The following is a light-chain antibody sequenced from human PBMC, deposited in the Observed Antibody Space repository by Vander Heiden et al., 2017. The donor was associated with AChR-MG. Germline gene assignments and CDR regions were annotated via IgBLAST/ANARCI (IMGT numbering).Light chain of an antibody. Sequence: DIQLTTSPSSLSASVGDRVTITCRASQTIGSDVNWYQQKPGKVPKVLIYYASSLQSGVPSRFSGSKSGTDFTLTISSLQPEDFATYYCQQSYTTPPTFGQGTKVEIK. V-gene: IGKV1-39*01. CDR1: QTIGSD. J-gene: IGKJ1*01. CDR3: QQSYTTPPT. CDR2: YAS.